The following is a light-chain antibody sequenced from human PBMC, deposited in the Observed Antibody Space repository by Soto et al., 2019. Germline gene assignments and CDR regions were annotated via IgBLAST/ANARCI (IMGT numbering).Light chain of an antibody. CDR2: GAS. CDR1: QSVSRY. Sequence: EIVMTQSPATLSVSPGERATLSCRASQSVSRYLAWYQQKPGQAPRLLIYGASTRATGIPARFSGSGSGTEFTLTISSLQSEDFAVYYCQQYHIWYTFGQGNKLEIK. V-gene: IGKV3-15*01. J-gene: IGKJ2*01. CDR3: QQYHIWYT.